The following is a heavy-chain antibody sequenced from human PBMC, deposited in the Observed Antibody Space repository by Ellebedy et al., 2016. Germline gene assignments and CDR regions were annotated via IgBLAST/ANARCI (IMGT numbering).Heavy chain of an antibody. V-gene: IGHV4-31*03. D-gene: IGHD1-26*01. Sequence: SETLSLTCTVSGGSISSGGYYWSWIRQHPGKGLEWIGYIYYSGSTYYNPSLKSRVTISVDTSKNQFSLKLSSVTAADTAVYYCARDKRSGSYYEGYFDYWGQGTLVTVSS. CDR3: ARDKRSGSYYEGYFDY. CDR1: GGSISSGGYY. CDR2: IYYSGST. J-gene: IGHJ4*02.